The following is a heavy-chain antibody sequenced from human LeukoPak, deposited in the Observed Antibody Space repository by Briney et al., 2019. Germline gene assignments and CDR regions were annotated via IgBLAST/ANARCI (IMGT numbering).Heavy chain of an antibody. V-gene: IGHV4-59*01. D-gene: IGHD2-2*01. Sequence: SETLSLTCTVSGGSISSYYWNWIRQPPGKGLEWIGYIYYTGSTNYNPSLKSRVTMSVDTSKNQFSLKLSSVTAADTAVYYCARRVSSTRFDPWGQGTLVTVSS. J-gene: IGHJ5*02. CDR3: ARRVSSTRFDP. CDR2: IYYTGST. CDR1: GGSISSYY.